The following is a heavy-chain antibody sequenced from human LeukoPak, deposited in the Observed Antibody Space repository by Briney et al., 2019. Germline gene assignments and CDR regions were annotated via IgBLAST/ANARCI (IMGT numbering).Heavy chain of an antibody. CDR2: IYPGDSDT. CDR1: GYSFTTYW. V-gene: IGHV5-51*01. Sequence: GESLKISCKGSGYSFTTYWIGWVRQMPGKGLEWMGIIYPGDSDTRYSPSFQGQVTISADKSISTAYLQWSSLKASNTAMYYCARHYRPGSSWDYFDYWGQGTLVTVST. J-gene: IGHJ4*02. CDR3: ARHYRPGSSWDYFDY. D-gene: IGHD6-13*01.